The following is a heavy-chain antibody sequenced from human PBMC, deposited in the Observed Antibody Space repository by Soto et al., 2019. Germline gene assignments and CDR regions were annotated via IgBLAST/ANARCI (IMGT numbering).Heavy chain of an antibody. V-gene: IGHV3-48*02. CDR2: ISSTSTI. J-gene: IGHJ4*02. CDR3: ARRYCSGGSCFFDS. CDR1: GFTFSSYA. D-gene: IGHD2-15*01. Sequence: GSLRLSCAASGFTFSSYAMHWVRQAPGKGLEWVSYISSTSTIYYADSVKGRFTISRDNAKNSLYLQMNSLRDEDTAVYYCARRYCSGGSCFFDSWGQGXLVTVYS.